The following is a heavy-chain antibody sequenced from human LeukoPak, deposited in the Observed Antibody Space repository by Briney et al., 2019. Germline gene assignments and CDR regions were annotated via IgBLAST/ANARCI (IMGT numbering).Heavy chain of an antibody. CDR2: IFYSGST. J-gene: IGHJ4*02. D-gene: IGHD6-6*01. Sequence: SETLSLTCTASGASVSSYYWSWIRQAPGKGLEWIGYIFYSGSTKYNPSLESRVSISIDTSKDQFSLNLRSVTAADTAVYYCAREDISAPLDYWGQGILVTVSS. CDR1: GASVSSYY. V-gene: IGHV4-59*02. CDR3: AREDISAPLDY.